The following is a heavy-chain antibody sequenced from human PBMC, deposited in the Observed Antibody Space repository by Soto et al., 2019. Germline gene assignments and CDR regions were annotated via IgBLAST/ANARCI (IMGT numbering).Heavy chain of an antibody. CDR1: GYTFTSYG. D-gene: IGHD2-15*01. V-gene: IGHV1-18*01. CDR3: ASRLGYCSGGSCFDAFDI. J-gene: IGHJ3*02. CDR2: ISAYNGNT. Sequence: GASVKVSCKASGYTFTSYGISWVRQAPGQGIEWMVWISAYNGNTNYAQKLQGRVTMTTDTSTSTAYMELRSLRSDDTAVYYCASRLGYCSGGSCFDAFDIWGQGTMVTVSS.